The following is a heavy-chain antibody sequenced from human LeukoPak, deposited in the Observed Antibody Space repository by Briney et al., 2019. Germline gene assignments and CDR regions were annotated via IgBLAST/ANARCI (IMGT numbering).Heavy chain of an antibody. D-gene: IGHD2-2*01. J-gene: IGHJ5*02. CDR1: GFTFTTYW. CDR2: INSDGSST. Sequence: GGSLRLSCAASGFTFTTYWMHWVRQAPGQGLVWVSRINSDGSSTSYADSVKGRFSISRDNARNTLYLQMNSLRAEDTAVYYCAKDRNVVVPAAIWGGYNWFDPWGQGTLVTVSS. CDR3: AKDRNVVVPAAIWGGYNWFDP. V-gene: IGHV3-74*01.